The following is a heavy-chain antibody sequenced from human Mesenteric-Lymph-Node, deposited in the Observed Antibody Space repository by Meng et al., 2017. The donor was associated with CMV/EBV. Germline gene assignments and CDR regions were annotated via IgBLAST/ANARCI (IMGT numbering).Heavy chain of an antibody. D-gene: IGHD5-12*01. Sequence: SGYTFTGYYMRWVRQAPGQGLEWMGRINPNSGGTNYAQKFQGRVIMTRDTSISTAYMELSRLRSDDTAVYYCARDRRVYSAYDREDYWGQGTLVTVSS. J-gene: IGHJ4*02. CDR1: GYTFTGYY. CDR3: ARDRRVYSAYDREDY. CDR2: INPNSGGT. V-gene: IGHV1-2*06.